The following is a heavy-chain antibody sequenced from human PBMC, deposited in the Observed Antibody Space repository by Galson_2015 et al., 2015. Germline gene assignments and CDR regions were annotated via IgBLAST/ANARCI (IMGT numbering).Heavy chain of an antibody. Sequence: ETLSLTCAVYGESFSGYFWGWIRQPPGKGLEWIGEITHSGSTNYNPSLKSRVTISIDTSKNQFSLKLSSVTAADTAVYYCARQMYGSSTSCYDYWGQGTLVTVSS. CDR1: GESFSGYF. CDR3: ARQMYGSSTSCYDY. J-gene: IGHJ4*02. V-gene: IGHV4-34*01. D-gene: IGHD2-2*01. CDR2: ITHSGST.